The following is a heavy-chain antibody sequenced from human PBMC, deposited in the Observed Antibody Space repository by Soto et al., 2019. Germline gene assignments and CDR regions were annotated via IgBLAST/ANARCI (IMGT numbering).Heavy chain of an antibody. CDR3: AKDFTIFGVIIYGMDV. CDR2: ISYDESDK. D-gene: IGHD3-3*01. J-gene: IGHJ6*02. Sequence: GGSLRLSCAASGFSFSSYGMHWVRQAPGKGLEWVAVISYDESDKYYADSVKGRFTISRDNSKNTLYLQMNSLRGEDTAVYYCAKDFTIFGVIIYGMDVWGQGTTVTV. CDR1: GFSFSSYG. V-gene: IGHV3-30*18.